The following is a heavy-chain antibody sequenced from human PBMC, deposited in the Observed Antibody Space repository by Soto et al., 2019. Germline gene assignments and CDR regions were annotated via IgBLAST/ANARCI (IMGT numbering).Heavy chain of an antibody. D-gene: IGHD6-13*01. J-gene: IGHJ6*02. Sequence: SETLSLTCTVSGGSISSGDYYWSWIRQPPGKGLEWIGYIYYSGSTYYNPSLKSRVTISVDTSKNQFSLKLSSVTAADTAVYYCAREVRAAAGRDYYYYGMDVWGQGTTVTV. CDR2: IYYSGST. CDR1: GGSISSGDYY. CDR3: AREVRAAAGRDYYYYGMDV. V-gene: IGHV4-30-4*01.